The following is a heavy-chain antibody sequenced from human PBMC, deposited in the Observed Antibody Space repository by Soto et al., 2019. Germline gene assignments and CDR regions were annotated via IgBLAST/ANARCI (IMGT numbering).Heavy chain of an antibody. D-gene: IGHD6-19*01. CDR1: GGSISSTNW. CDR3: ARVWDFSRAWVDY. Sequence: QVQLQESGPGLVKPSGTLSLTCAVSGGSISSTNWWSWVRQPPGKGLEWIGEIYHSGSTNYNPSRQSRVTISVDKSKNQFSLKLSAVTAADTAVYYCARVWDFSRAWVDYWGQGTLVTVSS. CDR2: IYHSGST. J-gene: IGHJ4*02. V-gene: IGHV4-4*02.